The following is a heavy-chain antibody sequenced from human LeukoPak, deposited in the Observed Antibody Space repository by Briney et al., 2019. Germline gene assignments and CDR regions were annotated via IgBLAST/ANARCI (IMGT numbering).Heavy chain of an antibody. CDR2: IYYSGTT. V-gene: IGHV4-39*01. CDR1: GGSINSNSHH. D-gene: IGHD3-9*01. Sequence: SETLSLTCSVSGGSINSNSHHWDWIRQAPGKGLEWIGNIYYSGTTSYNPSFKSRVTISVDTSKNQFSLRLSSVTAADTAVYYCARRGDILTDYAFDYWGQGTLVTVSS. J-gene: IGHJ4*02. CDR3: ARRGDILTDYAFDY.